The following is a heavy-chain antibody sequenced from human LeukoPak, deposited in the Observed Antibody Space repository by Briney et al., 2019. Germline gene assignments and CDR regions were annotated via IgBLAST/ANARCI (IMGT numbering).Heavy chain of an antibody. CDR3: ARAPYYYDSSGYYLDY. V-gene: IGHV4-30-2*01. J-gene: IGHJ4*02. CDR1: GGSISSGGYS. D-gene: IGHD3-22*01. Sequence: PSETLSLTCTVSGGSISSGGYSWSWIRQPPGKGLEWIGYIYHSGSTYYNPSLKSRVTISVDRSKNQFSLKLSSVTAADTAVYYCARAPYYYDSSGYYLDYWGQGTLVTVSS. CDR2: IYHSGST.